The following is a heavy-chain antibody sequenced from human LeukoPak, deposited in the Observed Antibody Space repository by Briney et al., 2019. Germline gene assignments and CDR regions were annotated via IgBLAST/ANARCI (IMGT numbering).Heavy chain of an antibody. D-gene: IGHD2-2*01. CDR2: IKQDGSEK. Sequence: PGGSLRLSCAASGFTFSSYWMSWVRQAPGKGLEWVANIKQDGSEKYYVDSVKGRFTISRDNAKNSLYLQMNSLRAEDTAVYYCARGGYCSSTSCFLDIVVTFDYWGQGTLVTVSS. V-gene: IGHV3-7*01. J-gene: IGHJ4*02. CDR3: ARGGYCSSTSCFLDIVVTFDY. CDR1: GFTFSSYW.